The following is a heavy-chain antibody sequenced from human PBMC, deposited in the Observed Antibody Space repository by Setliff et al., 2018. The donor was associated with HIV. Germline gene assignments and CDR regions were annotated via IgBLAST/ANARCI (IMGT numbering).Heavy chain of an antibody. V-gene: IGHV3-7*01. J-gene: IGHJ4*02. CDR3: ARALDYYDSSGYLDLDY. Sequence: GGSLRPSCAAFGSTLRTNCMSWARQAPGKGLEWVANINQDGSVEGYVDSVKGRFTISRDNAKNSLYLQMNSLRAEDTAVYYCARALDYYDSSGYLDLDYWGQGTLVTVSS. D-gene: IGHD3-22*01. CDR2: INQDGSVE. CDR1: GSTLRTNC.